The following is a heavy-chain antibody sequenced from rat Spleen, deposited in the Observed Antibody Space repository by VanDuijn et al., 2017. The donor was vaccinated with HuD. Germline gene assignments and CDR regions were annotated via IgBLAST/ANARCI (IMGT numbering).Heavy chain of an antibody. V-gene: IGHV5-20*01. J-gene: IGHJ3*01. CDR3: ARVTGVFAY. CDR2: ISDGGGVT. CDR1: GFTFSVFP. D-gene: IGHD5-1*01. Sequence: EVQLVESGGGVVQPGRSLKLSCAASGFTFSVFPMAWVRQAPKKGLEWVASISDGGGVTYYPDSVKGRFTISRDNAKSTLYLQMDSLRSEDTATYYCARVTGVFAYWGQGTLVTVSS.